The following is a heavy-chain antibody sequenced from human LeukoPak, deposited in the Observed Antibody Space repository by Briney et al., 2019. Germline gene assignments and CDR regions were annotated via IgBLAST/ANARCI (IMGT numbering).Heavy chain of an antibody. V-gene: IGHV3-23*01. Sequence: GGSLRLSCAASGFTFSSYAMSWVRQAPGKGLEWVSAISGSGGSTYYADSVKGRFTISRDNSKNTLYLQMNSLRAEDTAVYYCAKGRYYYDSSGPPLWFFDYWGQGTLVTVSS. D-gene: IGHD3-22*01. CDR2: ISGSGGST. CDR1: GFTFSSYA. J-gene: IGHJ4*02. CDR3: AKGRYYYDSSGPPLWFFDY.